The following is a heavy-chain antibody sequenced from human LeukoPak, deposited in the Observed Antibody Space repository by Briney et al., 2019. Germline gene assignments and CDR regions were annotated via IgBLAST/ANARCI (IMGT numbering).Heavy chain of an antibody. CDR3: AKDAQRGFDYSNSLQN. CDR1: GFTFSGHY. Sequence: TGGSLRLSCEASGFTFSGHYMDWVRQTPGAGLEWVAVIWSDGSDKYYAKSVKGRFTISRDNSKNSLFLQMNSLRAEDTAVYYCAKDAQRGFDYSNSLQNWGQGILVTVSS. J-gene: IGHJ1*01. V-gene: IGHV3-33*06. CDR2: IWSDGSDK. D-gene: IGHD4-11*01.